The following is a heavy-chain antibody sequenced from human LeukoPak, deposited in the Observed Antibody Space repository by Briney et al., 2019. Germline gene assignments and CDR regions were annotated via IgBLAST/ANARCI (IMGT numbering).Heavy chain of an antibody. D-gene: IGHD3-22*01. Sequence: GGSLRLSCAASGFTFSSYGMYWVRQAPGKGLVWVSRINSDGSSTSYADSVKGRFTISRDNAKNTLYLQMNSLRAEDTAVYYCAMGPYYYDSSGYYYWGQGTLVTVSS. J-gene: IGHJ4*02. CDR1: GFTFSSYG. V-gene: IGHV3-74*01. CDR2: INSDGSST. CDR3: AMGPYYYDSSGYYY.